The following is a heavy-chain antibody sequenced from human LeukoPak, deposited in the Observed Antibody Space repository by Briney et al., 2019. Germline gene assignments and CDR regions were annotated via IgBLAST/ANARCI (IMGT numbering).Heavy chain of an antibody. CDR2: ISSSGSAI. Sequence: GGSLRLSCAASGFPLSSYSINWVRQAPGKGLEWVSYISSSGSAIYYVDSVKGRFTVSRDNAKKSLFLQMNSPRADDTAVYYCVRVKGNDFDYWGQGALVTVSS. CDR3: VRVKGNDFDY. D-gene: IGHD4-23*01. V-gene: IGHV3-48*01. J-gene: IGHJ4*02. CDR1: GFPLSSYS.